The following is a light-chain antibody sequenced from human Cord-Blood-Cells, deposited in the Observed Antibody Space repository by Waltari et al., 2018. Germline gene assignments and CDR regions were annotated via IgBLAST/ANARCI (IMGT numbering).Light chain of an antibody. CDR2: AAS. CDR1: QGISSY. V-gene: IGKV1-9*01. Sequence: IQLTQSPSSLSASVGDRVTTTCRASQGISSYLAWYQPKPGKAPKLLIYAASTLHSGVPSRFSGSGSGTDFTLTISILQPEDFATYYCQQLNSYPLTFGGGTKVEIK. CDR3: QQLNSYPLT. J-gene: IGKJ4*01.